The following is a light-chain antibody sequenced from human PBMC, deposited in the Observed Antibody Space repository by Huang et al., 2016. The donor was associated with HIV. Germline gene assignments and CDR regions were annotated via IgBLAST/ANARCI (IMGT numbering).Light chain of an antibody. CDR3: QQRTNWPTWT. CDR2: DAS. Sequence: EIVLTQSPATLSLSPGERATLSCRASQSVSSYLAWYQQKPGQAPRLLFYDASNRATGIPARFSGSGSGTDFTLTISSLEPEDFAVYYCQQRTNWPTWTFGQGTKVEIK. CDR1: QSVSSY. V-gene: IGKV3-11*01. J-gene: IGKJ1*01.